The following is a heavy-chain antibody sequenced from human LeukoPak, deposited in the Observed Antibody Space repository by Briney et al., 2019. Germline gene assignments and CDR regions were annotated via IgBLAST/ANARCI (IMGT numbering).Heavy chain of an antibody. J-gene: IGHJ4*02. V-gene: IGHV3-7*01. Sequence: GGSLRLSCAASGFTFSSYWMSWVRQAPGKGLEWVANIKQDGSEKYYVDSVKGRFTISRDDAKNSLYLQMNSLRAEDTAVYYCARDPIFGVVFWGSGGIDYWGQGTLVTVSS. CDR1: GFTFSSYW. CDR3: ARDPIFGVVFWGSGGIDY. D-gene: IGHD3-3*01. CDR2: IKQDGSEK.